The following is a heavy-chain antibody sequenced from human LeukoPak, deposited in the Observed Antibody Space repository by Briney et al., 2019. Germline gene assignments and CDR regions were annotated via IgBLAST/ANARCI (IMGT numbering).Heavy chain of an antibody. V-gene: IGHV4-4*09. CDR1: GGSISSHS. CDR3: ARLKWRLDYYFAY. CDR2: ILSSGST. J-gene: IGHJ4*02. Sequence: PSETLSLTCTVSGGSISSHSWSWIRQPPGRGLGWIGNILSSGSTNYNPSLKSRDTISVDTSKRQFSLKLTSVTAADTAVYYCARLKWRLDYYFAYWGQETLVTASS. D-gene: IGHD5-12*01.